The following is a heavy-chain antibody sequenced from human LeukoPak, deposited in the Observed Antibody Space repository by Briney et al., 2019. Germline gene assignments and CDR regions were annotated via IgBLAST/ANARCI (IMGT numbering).Heavy chain of an antibody. J-gene: IGHJ4*02. CDR2: IYTSGST. D-gene: IGHD3-10*01. V-gene: IGHV4-61*02. CDR1: GGSISSGSYY. CDR3: ARIWFGLRRLYYFDY. Sequence: SETLSLTCTVSGGSISSGSYYWSWIRQPAGKGLEWIGRIYTSGSTNYNPSLKSRVTISVDTSKNQFSLKLSSVTAADTAVYYCARIWFGLRRLYYFDYWGQGTLVSVSS.